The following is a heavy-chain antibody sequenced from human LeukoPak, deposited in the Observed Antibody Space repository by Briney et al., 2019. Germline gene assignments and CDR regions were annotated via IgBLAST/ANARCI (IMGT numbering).Heavy chain of an antibody. CDR2: IYYSGST. D-gene: IGHD2-15*01. J-gene: IGHJ3*02. Sequence: PSETLSLTCTVSGGSISSYYWSWIRQPPGKGLEWIGYIYYSGSTNYNPSLKSRVTISVDTSKNQFSLKLSSVTAADTAVYYCARGARTKLLGDAFDIWGQGTMVTVSS. CDR1: GGSISSYY. CDR3: ARGARTKLLGDAFDI. V-gene: IGHV4-59*01.